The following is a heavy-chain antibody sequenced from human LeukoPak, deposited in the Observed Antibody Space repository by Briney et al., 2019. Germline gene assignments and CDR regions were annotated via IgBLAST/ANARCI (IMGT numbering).Heavy chain of an antibody. CDR1: GYTFTDYY. J-gene: IGHJ4*02. D-gene: IGHD5-18*01. CDR3: ARRGYSYGAGDY. V-gene: IGHV1-2*02. Sequence: ASVKVSCKASGYTFTDYYIQWVRQAPGQGLEWMGWIIPNSGVTNYAQKLQGRVTMTTDTSTSTAYMELRSLRSDDTAVYYCARRGYSYGAGDYWGQGTLVTVSS. CDR2: IIPNSGVT.